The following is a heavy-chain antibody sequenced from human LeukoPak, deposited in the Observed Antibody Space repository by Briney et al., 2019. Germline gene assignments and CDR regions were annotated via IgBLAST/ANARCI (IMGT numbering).Heavy chain of an antibody. CDR3: ARAVFDDYGDPYFDY. CDR2: INSDGSST. J-gene: IGHJ4*02. Sequence: GGSLRLSCAASGFTFSSYWMHWVRQAPGKGLVWVSRINSDGSSTSYADSVKGRFTISRDNAKNTLYLQMNSLRAEDTAVYCCARAVFDDYGDPYFDYWGQGTLVTVSS. D-gene: IGHD4-17*01. V-gene: IGHV3-74*01. CDR1: GFTFSSYW.